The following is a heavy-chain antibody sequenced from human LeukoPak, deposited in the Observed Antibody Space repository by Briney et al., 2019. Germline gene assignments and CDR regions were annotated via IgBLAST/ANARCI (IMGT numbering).Heavy chain of an antibody. CDR3: ASGGSGYKGDY. D-gene: IGHD5-12*01. CDR1: GGTFSSYA. Sequence: GASVKVSCTASGGTFSSYAISWGRQAPGQGLEWMGRIIPILGIANYAQKFQGRVTITADKSTSTAYMELSSLRSEDTAVYYCASGGSGYKGDYWGQGTLVTVSS. J-gene: IGHJ4*02. CDR2: IIPILGIA. V-gene: IGHV1-69*04.